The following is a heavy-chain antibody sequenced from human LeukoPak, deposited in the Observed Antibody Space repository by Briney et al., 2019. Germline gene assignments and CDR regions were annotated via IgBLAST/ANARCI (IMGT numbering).Heavy chain of an antibody. CDR3: AKRGVVIRVILVGFHKEAYYFDS. J-gene: IGHJ4*02. D-gene: IGHD3-22*01. CDR2: ISGSGGST. V-gene: IGHV3-23*01. Sequence: GGSLRLSCAVSGITLSNYGMSWVRQAPGKGLEWVAGISGSGGSTNYADSVKGRFTISRDNPKNTLYLHMNSLRAEDTAVYFCAKRGVVIRVILVGFHKEAYYFDSWGQGTLVTVSS. CDR1: GITLSNYG.